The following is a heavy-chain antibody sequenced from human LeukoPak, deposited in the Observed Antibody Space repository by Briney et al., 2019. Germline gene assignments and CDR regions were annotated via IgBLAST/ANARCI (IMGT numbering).Heavy chain of an antibody. J-gene: IGHJ3*02. CDR1: GGSISSSSYY. D-gene: IGHD3-22*01. Sequence: SETLSLTCTVSGGSISSSSYYWGWIRQPPGKGLEWIGIIYDSGSTYYYNPSLKSRIIISIDTSKNQFSLKLSSVTAADTAVYFCARGPYSYDSSGAFDIWGQGTMVTVSS. CDR3: ARGPYSYDSSGAFDI. CDR2: IYDSGSTY. V-gene: IGHV4-39*01.